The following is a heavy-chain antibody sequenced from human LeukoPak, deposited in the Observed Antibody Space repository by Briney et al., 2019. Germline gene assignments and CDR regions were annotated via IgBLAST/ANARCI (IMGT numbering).Heavy chain of an antibody. CDR1: GFTFSNYW. D-gene: IGHD4-17*01. V-gene: IGHV3-7*01. CDR3: ARARDYGLDY. CDR2: INEDGSEK. Sequence: LGGSLRLSCAASGFTFSNYWMSWVRQAPGKGLEWVANINEDGSEKYYVDSVKGRFTISRDNAKNSLYLQMKSLRADDTAVYFCARARDYGLDYWGQGTLVTVSS. J-gene: IGHJ4*02.